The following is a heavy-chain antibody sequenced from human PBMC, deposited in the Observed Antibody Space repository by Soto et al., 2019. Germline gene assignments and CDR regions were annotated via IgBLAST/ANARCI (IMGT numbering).Heavy chain of an antibody. D-gene: IGHD6-13*01. CDR2: INSDGSST. Sequence: GGSLRLSCAASGFTFSSYWMHWVRQAPGKGLVWVSRINSDGSSTSYADSVKGRFTISRDNAKNTLYLQMNSLRAEDTAVYYCARDHRGYSSSWADYYFDYWGQGTLVTVSS. CDR3: ARDHRGYSSSWADYYFDY. V-gene: IGHV3-74*01. CDR1: GFTFSSYW. J-gene: IGHJ4*02.